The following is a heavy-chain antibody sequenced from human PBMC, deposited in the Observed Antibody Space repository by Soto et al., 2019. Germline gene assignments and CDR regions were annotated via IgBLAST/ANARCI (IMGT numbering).Heavy chain of an antibody. CDR3: ASINNGQWYHYAMDF. D-gene: IGHD2-2*01. J-gene: IGHJ6*02. CDR2: IVPMFGSL. CDR1: EDSFSSYP. V-gene: IGHV1-69*06. Sequence: QVQLVQSGTEVKKPGSSVKVSCKASEDSFSSYPVSWVRQAPGQGLEWMGEIVPMFGSLKYAQKFQERVIISADKSPTTVYLELSTLRSEYTAVYFCASINNGQWYHYAMDFWGQGTTVIVSS.